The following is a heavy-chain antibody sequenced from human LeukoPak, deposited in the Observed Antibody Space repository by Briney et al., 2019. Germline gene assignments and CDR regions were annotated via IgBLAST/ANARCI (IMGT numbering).Heavy chain of an antibody. CDR2: ISDSGGST. V-gene: IGHV3-23*01. D-gene: IGHD4-23*01. Sequence: GGSLRLSCAASGFTFSSYAMSWVRQAPGQGLEWVSAISDSGGSTYYADSVKGRFTISRDNSKNTLYLQMNSLRAEDTAVYYCARARYGGNYYFDYWGQGTLVTVSS. CDR1: GFTFSSYA. CDR3: ARARYGGNYYFDY. J-gene: IGHJ4*02.